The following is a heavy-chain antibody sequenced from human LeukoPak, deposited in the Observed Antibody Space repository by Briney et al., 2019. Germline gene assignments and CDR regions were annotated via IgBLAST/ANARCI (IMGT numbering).Heavy chain of an antibody. CDR1: GFTFSNAW. J-gene: IGHJ5*02. Sequence: GGSLRLSCAASGFTFSNAWMSWVRQAPGKGLEWVGRIKSKTDGGTTDYAATVKGRFTISRDDSKNTLYLQMNSLKTEDTAVYYCTTAQYCSSTSCGWFDPWGQGTLVTVSS. CDR3: TTAQYCSSTSCGWFDP. D-gene: IGHD2-2*01. V-gene: IGHV3-15*01. CDR2: IKSKTDGGTT.